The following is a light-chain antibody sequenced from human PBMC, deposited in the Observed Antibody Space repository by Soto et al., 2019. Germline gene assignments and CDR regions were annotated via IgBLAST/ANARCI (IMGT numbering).Light chain of an antibody. CDR3: QQANTFALT. Sequence: DIQMTQSPSSLSASVGDRVTITCRASQSISSYLNWYQQKPGKAPKLLIYAASSLQSGVPSRFSGSGSGTDFTLTIRSLQPEDFATYYCQQANTFALTFGGGTKVDIK. V-gene: IGKV1-39*01. J-gene: IGKJ4*01. CDR1: QSISSY. CDR2: AAS.